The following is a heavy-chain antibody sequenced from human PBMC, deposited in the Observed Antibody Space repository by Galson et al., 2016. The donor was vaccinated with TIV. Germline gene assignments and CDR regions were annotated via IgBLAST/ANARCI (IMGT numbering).Heavy chain of an antibody. V-gene: IGHV1-24*01. Sequence: SVKVSCKVSGNSLNELVIHWVRQAPGKGLEWMGGFDPEVAKTDYAQKLQDRVTMAADTSTNTAYMELGSLRFEDTAVYYCATVAWFPGLSLDTWGQGTLVTVSS. J-gene: IGHJ5*02. D-gene: IGHD2/OR15-2a*01. CDR1: GNSLNELV. CDR3: ATVAWFPGLSLDT. CDR2: FDPEVAKT.